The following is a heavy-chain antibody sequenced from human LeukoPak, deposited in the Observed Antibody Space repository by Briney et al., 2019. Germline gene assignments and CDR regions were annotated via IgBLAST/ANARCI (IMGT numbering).Heavy chain of an antibody. CDR2: VYYSGST. D-gene: IGHD3-22*01. CDR1: GGSISSYY. V-gene: IGHV4-59*12. Sequence: PSETLSLTCTVSGGSISSYYWSWIRQPPGKGLEWIGYVYYSGSTKYNPSLKSRVTISVDTSKNQFSLKLSSVTAADTAVYYCASADSSGYYFDYWGQGTLVTVSS. J-gene: IGHJ4*02. CDR3: ASADSSGYYFDY.